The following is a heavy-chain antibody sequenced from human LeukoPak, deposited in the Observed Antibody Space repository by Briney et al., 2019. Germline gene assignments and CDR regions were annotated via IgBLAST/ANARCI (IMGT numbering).Heavy chain of an antibody. CDR3: ARGRRVVVPAAIHLYYFDY. CDR1: GGSFSGYY. Sequence: SETLSLTCAVYGGSFSGYYWSWIRQPPGKGLEWIGEINHSGITNYNPSLKSRVTISVGTSKNQFSLKLSSVTAAETAVYYCARGRRVVVPAAIHLYYFDYWGQGTLVTVSS. V-gene: IGHV4-34*01. D-gene: IGHD2-2*01. CDR2: INHSGIT. J-gene: IGHJ4*02.